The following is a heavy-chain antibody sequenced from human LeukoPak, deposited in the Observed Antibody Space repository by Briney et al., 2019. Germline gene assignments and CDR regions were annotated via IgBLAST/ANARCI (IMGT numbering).Heavy chain of an antibody. CDR1: GFTFEDNG. D-gene: IGHD3-10*01. V-gene: IGHV3-20*04. CDR2: LNWNGGST. Sequence: GGSLRLSCAASGFTFEDNGMSWVRQAPGKGLEWVSGLNWNGGSTGYADSVKGRFTISRDNARNSLYLQMTSLRTEDTALYYCATHSYYYGSGSYPHYLDYWGQGTLVTVSA. J-gene: IGHJ4*02. CDR3: ATHSYYYGSGSYPHYLDY.